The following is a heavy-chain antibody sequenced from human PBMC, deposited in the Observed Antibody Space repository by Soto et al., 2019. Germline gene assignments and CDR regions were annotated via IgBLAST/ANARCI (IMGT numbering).Heavy chain of an antibody. V-gene: IGHV3-23*01. CDR1: GFTFSSYA. D-gene: IGHD1-26*01. J-gene: IGHJ3*02. CDR2: ISGSGGST. CDR3: AKADQWELGAFDI. Sequence: EVQLLESGGGLVQPGGSLRLSCAASGFTFSSYAMSWVRQAPGKGLEWVSAISGSGGSTYYADSVKGRVTISRDNSKNTLYLQMNSLRAEGTGVYYCAKADQWELGAFDIWGQGTMVTVSS.